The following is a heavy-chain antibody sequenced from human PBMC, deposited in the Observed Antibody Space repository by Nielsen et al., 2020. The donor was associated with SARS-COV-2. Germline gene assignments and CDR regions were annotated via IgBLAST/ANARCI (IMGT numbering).Heavy chain of an antibody. CDR3: ARAPRPERIVVVPAANYYYYYMDV. J-gene: IGHJ6*03. V-gene: IGHV1-46*01. D-gene: IGHD2-2*01. CDR1: GYTFTSYY. CDR2: INPSGGST. Sequence: ASVKVSCKASGYTFTSYYMHWVRQAPGQGLEWMGIINPSGGSTSYAQKFQGRVTMTRDTSTSTVYMELSSLRSEDTAVYYCARAPRPERIVVVPAANYYYYYMDVWGKGTTVTVSS.